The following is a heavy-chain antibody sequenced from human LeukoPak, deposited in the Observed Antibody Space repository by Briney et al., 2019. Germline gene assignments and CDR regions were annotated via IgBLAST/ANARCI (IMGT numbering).Heavy chain of an antibody. CDR1: GFTFDDHG. CDR2: INWNGGST. D-gene: IGHD5-18*01. J-gene: IGHJ5*02. V-gene: IGHV3-20*01. CDR3: ARDRGTAMVLDWFDP. Sequence: SGGSLRLSCAASGFTFDDHGMNWVRQAPGKGLEWVSGINWNGGSTFYADSVKGRFTISRDNAKNALYLQMNSLTAEDTALYHCARDRGTAMVLDWFDPWGQGTLVTVSS.